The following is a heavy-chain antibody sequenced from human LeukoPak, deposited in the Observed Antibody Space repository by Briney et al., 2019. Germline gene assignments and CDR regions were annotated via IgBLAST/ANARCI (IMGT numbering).Heavy chain of an antibody. J-gene: IGHJ3*02. CDR1: GYTLTSYG. V-gene: IGHV1-18*01. CDR3: ARDVGFWSGYPDAFDI. D-gene: IGHD3-3*01. Sequence: GASVKVSCKASGYTLTSYGISWVRQAPGQGREWMGWISPYNGNTNYAHKLQGRVTRNTDTSTSTAYMELRSPRSDDTAVYSCARDVGFWSGYPDAFDIWGQGTMVTVS. CDR2: ISPYNGNT.